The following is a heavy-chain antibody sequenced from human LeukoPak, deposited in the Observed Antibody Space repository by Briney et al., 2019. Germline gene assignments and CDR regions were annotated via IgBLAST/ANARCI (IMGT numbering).Heavy chain of an antibody. D-gene: IGHD3-3*01. V-gene: IGHV4-59*01. CDR1: GGSISSYY. CDR2: IYYSGST. J-gene: IGHJ4*02. Sequence: SETLSLTCTVSGGSISSYYWSWIRQPPGKGLEWIGYIYYSGSTNYNPSLKSRVTISVDTSKNQFSLKLSSVTAADSAVYYCAGVLYDFWSGYYGPYGYFDYWGQGTLVTVSS. CDR3: AGVLYDFWSGYYGPYGYFDY.